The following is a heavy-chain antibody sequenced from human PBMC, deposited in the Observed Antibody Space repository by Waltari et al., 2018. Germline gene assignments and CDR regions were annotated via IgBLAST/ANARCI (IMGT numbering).Heavy chain of an antibody. CDR3: VRGGSNGVVRPLDY. V-gene: IGHV3-74*01. CDR1: GFTFSLPW. J-gene: IGHJ4*02. D-gene: IGHD3-3*01. CDR2: IKNDGRIT. Sequence: EVQLVESGGGLVQPGGSLRLSWVASGFTFSLPWIYWVCQGPGKGLGWVSRIKNDGRITDYADSVKGRFTISRDNAKNTLYLQMSSLRAEDTGVYYCVRGGSNGVVRPLDYWGQGTLVTVS.